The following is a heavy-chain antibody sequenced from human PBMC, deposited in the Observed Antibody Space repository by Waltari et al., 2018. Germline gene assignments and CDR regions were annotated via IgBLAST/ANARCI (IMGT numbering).Heavy chain of an antibody. CDR2: ISGSGGST. D-gene: IGHD3-10*01. CDR3: AKEGGFTMGLSYYYYMDV. Sequence: EVQLVESGGGLVQPGGSLRLSCAASGFTFSSYAMSWVRQAPGKGLEWFSAISGSGGSTYYADSGKGRFTISRDNSKTTLYLQMNSLRAEDTAVYYCAKEGGFTMGLSYYYYMDVWGKGTTVTVSS. V-gene: IGHV3-23*04. J-gene: IGHJ6*03. CDR1: GFTFSSYA.